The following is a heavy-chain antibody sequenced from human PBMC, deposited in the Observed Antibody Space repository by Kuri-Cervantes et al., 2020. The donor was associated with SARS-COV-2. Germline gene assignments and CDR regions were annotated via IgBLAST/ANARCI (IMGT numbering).Heavy chain of an antibody. V-gene: IGHV1-8*03. Sequence: ASVKVSCKASGGTFSSYAINWVRQATGQGLEWMGWISPKNGNTDFAQNFQGRIAFTRDTSINTVYMELSSLTSEGTAVYYCARGITAGVDYWGQGTLVTVSS. J-gene: IGHJ4*02. CDR1: GGTFSSYA. CDR2: ISPKNGNT. D-gene: IGHD6-13*01. CDR3: ARGITAGVDY.